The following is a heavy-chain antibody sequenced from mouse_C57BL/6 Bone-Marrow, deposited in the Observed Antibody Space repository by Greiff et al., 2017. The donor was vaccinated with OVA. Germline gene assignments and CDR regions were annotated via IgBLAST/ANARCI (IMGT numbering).Heavy chain of an antibody. V-gene: IGHV1-82*01. D-gene: IGHD1-1*01. Sequence: VQLQQSGPELVKPGASVKISCKASGYAFSSSWMNWVKQRPGKGLAWIGRIYPGDGDTNYNGTFKGTATLTADKSSSTADMQLSSLASEDSAVYFCASYYYGSSNPVDYWGQGTTLTVSS. CDR3: ASYYYGSSNPVDY. J-gene: IGHJ2*01. CDR1: GYAFSSSW. CDR2: IYPGDGDT.